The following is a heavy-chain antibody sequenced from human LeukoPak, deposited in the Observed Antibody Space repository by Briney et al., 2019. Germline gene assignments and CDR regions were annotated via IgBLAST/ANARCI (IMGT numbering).Heavy chain of an antibody. D-gene: IGHD5-24*01. CDR3: ARDGRDGYNLGHDAFDI. Sequence: GASVKVSCEASGYTFTGYYMHWVRQAPGQGLEWMGWINPNSGGTNYAQKFQGRVTITADKSTSTAYMELSSLRSEDTAVYYCARDGRDGYNLGHDAFDIWGQGTMVTVSS. CDR1: GYTFTGYY. V-gene: IGHV1-2*02. CDR2: INPNSGGT. J-gene: IGHJ3*02.